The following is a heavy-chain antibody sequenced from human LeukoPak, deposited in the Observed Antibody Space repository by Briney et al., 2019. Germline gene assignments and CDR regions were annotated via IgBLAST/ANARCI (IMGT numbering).Heavy chain of an antibody. Sequence: ASVKVSCNASGYTFISYGISWVRQAPGQGLEWMGWISAHNGNTKYAQKFQGSVTMTSDTSISTAYMELSRLRSDDTAVYYCATVRMGATPFDYWGQGTLVTVSS. CDR2: ISAHNGNT. J-gene: IGHJ4*02. CDR1: GYTFISYG. CDR3: ATVRMGATPFDY. D-gene: IGHD1-26*01. V-gene: IGHV1-18*01.